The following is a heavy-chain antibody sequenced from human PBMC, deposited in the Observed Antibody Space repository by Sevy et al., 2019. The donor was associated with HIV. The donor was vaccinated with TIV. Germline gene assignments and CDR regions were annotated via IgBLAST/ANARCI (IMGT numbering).Heavy chain of an antibody. D-gene: IGHD3-22*01. V-gene: IGHV3-66*01. Sequence: GGSLRLSCAASGFTVSGNYMSWVRQAPGKGLEWVSGIFSGGNTHFADSVKGRFTISRDNSKNTLSRQMNSLSAEDTVVYYCARAVEDYSDSSAWDWYFDLWGRGTLVTVSS. CDR3: ARAVEDYSDSSAWDWYFDL. J-gene: IGHJ2*01. CDR2: IFSGGNT. CDR1: GFTVSGNY.